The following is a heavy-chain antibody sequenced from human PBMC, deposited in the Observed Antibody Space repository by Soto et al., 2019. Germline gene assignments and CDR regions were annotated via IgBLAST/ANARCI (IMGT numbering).Heavy chain of an antibody. D-gene: IGHD4-17*01. Sequence: QVLLLQSGSEVKKAGSSAKVSCKASGDAFKSYAIHWVRQAPGQGLEYMGRIIPSYDRTQYAQKFQGRLTLTADMYTSTVYMELSSLRSEDTAVYYCARDPTNDYGDDTFDYWGQGTKVIVSS. J-gene: IGHJ4*02. CDR3: ARDPTNDYGDDTFDY. CDR2: IIPSYDRT. CDR1: GDAFKSYA. V-gene: IGHV1-69*06.